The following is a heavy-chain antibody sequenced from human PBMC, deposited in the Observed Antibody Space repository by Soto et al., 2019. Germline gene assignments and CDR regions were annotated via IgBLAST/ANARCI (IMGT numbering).Heavy chain of an antibody. V-gene: IGHV3-23*01. D-gene: IGHD6-19*01. CDR3: AKGKTPGWFYFDY. Sequence: GGSLRLSCAASGFTFDNYAMSWVRQAPGKGLEWVAGISASGRDTYFADSVKDRFTISRDSSKNTLYLQMNSLRAEDTATYYCAKGKTPGWFYFDYWGQGTLVTVSS. CDR1: GFTFDNYA. J-gene: IGHJ4*02. CDR2: ISASGRDT.